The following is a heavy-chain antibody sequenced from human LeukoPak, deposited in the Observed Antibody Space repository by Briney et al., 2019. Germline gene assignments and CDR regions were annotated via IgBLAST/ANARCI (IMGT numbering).Heavy chain of an antibody. J-gene: IGHJ4*02. CDR3: ARRGDYDDSHPFDY. D-gene: IGHD4-17*01. Sequence: PGGSLRLSCAASAFTFSSYEMNWVRQAPGKGLEWISYISAGGSTIYYADSVKGRFTISRDNAKNSLYLQMNSLRAEDTALYYCARRGDYDDSHPFDYWGQGTLVTVSS. V-gene: IGHV3-48*03. CDR2: ISAGGSTI. CDR1: AFTFSSYE.